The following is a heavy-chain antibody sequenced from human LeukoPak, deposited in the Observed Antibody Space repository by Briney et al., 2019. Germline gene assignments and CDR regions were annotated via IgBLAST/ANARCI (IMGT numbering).Heavy chain of an antibody. CDR3: ARALDGGDAASYFDY. D-gene: IGHD3-16*01. CDR2: IYHSGST. CDR1: GGSISSSNW. V-gene: IGHV4-4*02. Sequence: PSETLSLTCAVSGGSISSSNWWSWVRPPPGKGLEWIGEIYHSGSTNYNPSLKSRVTISVDKSKNQFSLKLSSVTAADTAVYYCARALDGGDAASYFDYWGQGTLVTVSS. J-gene: IGHJ4*02.